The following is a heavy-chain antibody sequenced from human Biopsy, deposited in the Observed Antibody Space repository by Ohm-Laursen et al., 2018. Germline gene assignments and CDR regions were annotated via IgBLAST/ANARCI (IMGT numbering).Heavy chain of an antibody. CDR1: GGSIGGGEYY. Sequence: SQTLSLTCAVSGGSIGGGEYYWNWIRQHPGKGLVWIGLISYSGTTFYNPSLGSLLTISIDTSKNHFSLNLRSVTAADTAVYYCARGVPHYDGSGFPLAGYWYFDLWGRGTLVTVSS. D-gene: IGHD3-22*01. CDR3: ARGVPHYDGSGFPLAGYWYFDL. V-gene: IGHV4-31*01. CDR2: ISYSGTT. J-gene: IGHJ2*01.